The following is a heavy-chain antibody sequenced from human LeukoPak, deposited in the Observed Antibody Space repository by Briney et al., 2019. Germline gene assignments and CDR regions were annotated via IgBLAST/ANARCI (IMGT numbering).Heavy chain of an antibody. Sequence: PSETLSRTCTVSGGSISSSSNYWGWIRQSPGKGLEWIGRIYYSGSTYYSPSLKSRVTISVDTSNNQFSLKLSSVTAADTAVYYCARGYYDVLTGHPKNFDYWGQGTLVTVSS. V-gene: IGHV4-39*01. CDR2: IYYSGST. CDR1: GGSISSSSNY. J-gene: IGHJ4*02. CDR3: ARGYYDVLTGHPKNFDY. D-gene: IGHD3-9*01.